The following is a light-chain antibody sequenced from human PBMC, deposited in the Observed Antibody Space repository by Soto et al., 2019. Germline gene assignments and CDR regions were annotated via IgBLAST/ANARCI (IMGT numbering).Light chain of an antibody. CDR2: EVS. Sequence: QSALTQPPSASGSPGQSVTISCTGTSSDVGGYNYVSWYQQHPGKAPKLVIYEVSKRPSGVPDRFSGSKSGNTASLTVSGLQAEGEADYYCSSYAGSNNLVFGGGTKLTVL. J-gene: IGLJ2*01. CDR1: SSDVGGYNY. V-gene: IGLV2-8*01. CDR3: SSYAGSNNLV.